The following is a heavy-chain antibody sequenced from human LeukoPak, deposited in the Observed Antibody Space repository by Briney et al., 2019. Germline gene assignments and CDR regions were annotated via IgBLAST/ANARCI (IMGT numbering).Heavy chain of an antibody. V-gene: IGHV3-33*01. J-gene: IGHJ4*02. CDR3: TRVGSGTTRDY. CDR1: GFTFSHFG. Sequence: GTSLTLSCEASGFTFSHFGMHWVRQAPGKGLEWVAVIWSDGTNRYYADSVKGRFTISRDSGKNTLYLQMNSLRAEDTAVYYCTRVGSGTTRDYWGQGTLVTVSS. CDR2: IWSDGTNR. D-gene: IGHD1-14*01.